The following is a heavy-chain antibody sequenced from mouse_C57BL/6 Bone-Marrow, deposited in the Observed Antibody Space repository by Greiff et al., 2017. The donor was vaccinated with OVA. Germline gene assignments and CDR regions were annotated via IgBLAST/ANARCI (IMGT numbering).Heavy chain of an antibody. V-gene: IGHV5-4*01. J-gene: IGHJ3*01. D-gene: IGHD4-1*01. Sequence: EVQLVESGGGLVKPGGSLKLSCAASGFTFSSYAMSWVRQTPEKRLEWVATISDGGSYTYYPDNVKGRFTISRDNAKNNLYLQMSHLKSEDTAMYYCARGDWDWFAYWGQGTLVTVSA. CDR1: GFTFSSYA. CDR2: ISDGGSYT. CDR3: ARGDWDWFAY.